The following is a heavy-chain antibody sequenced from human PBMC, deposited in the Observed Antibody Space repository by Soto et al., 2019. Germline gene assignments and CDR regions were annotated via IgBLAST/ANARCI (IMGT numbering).Heavy chain of an antibody. V-gene: IGHV4-30-4*01. Sequence: SETLSLTCTVSDGSISSGDYYWSWIRQPPGKGLEWIGYIYYSGSTYYNPSLKSRVTISVDTSKNQFSLKLSSVTAADTAVYYCARVPRWRHFGYSSSWLFDYWGQGTLVTVSS. D-gene: IGHD6-13*01. CDR1: DGSISSGDYY. J-gene: IGHJ4*02. CDR3: ARVPRWRHFGYSSSWLFDY. CDR2: IYYSGST.